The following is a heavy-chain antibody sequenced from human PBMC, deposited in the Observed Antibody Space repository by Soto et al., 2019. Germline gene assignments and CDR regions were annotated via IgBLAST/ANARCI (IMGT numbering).Heavy chain of an antibody. CDR1: GGSISSYY. V-gene: IGHV4-59*01. CDR3: ARVQSTSWEYYYAVDV. D-gene: IGHD2-2*01. Sequence: SETLSLTCRISGGSISSYYWNWIRQAPGKGLERNGFISYSGSTNYNPALTSRVTISVDTSKDQISLRLNSVTAADTAVYYCARVQSTSWEYYYAVDVWGQGTTVTVSS. CDR2: ISYSGST. J-gene: IGHJ6*01.